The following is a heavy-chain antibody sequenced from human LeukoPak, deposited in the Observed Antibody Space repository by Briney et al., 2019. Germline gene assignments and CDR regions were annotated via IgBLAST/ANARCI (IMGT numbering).Heavy chain of an antibody. CDR3: AKVKYSVGATGY. D-gene: IGHD1-26*01. CDR1: GFTFSSYA. Sequence: GGSLRLSCAASGFTFSSYAMSWVRQAPGKGLEWVSAISGSGGSTYYADSVKGRFTISRDDSKNTLYLQMNSLRAEDTAVYYCAKVKYSVGATGYWGQGTLVTVSS. CDR2: ISGSGGST. V-gene: IGHV3-23*01. J-gene: IGHJ4*02.